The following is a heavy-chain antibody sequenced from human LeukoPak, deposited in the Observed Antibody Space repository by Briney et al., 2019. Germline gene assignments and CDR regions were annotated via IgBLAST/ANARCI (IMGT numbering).Heavy chain of an antibody. D-gene: IGHD2-21*01. CDR2: ISSSSTSI. J-gene: IGHJ4*02. Sequence: GGSLRLSCADSGFLFSDFIDHTMVWVRQAPGKGPEWVSYISSSSTSISYADSVRGRFSISRDNAQRSLYLHMNSLRDEDTAVYYCAREFSVVGNFDYWGQGTLVIVSS. CDR1: GFLFSDFIDHT. CDR3: AREFSVVGNFDY. V-gene: IGHV3-21*01.